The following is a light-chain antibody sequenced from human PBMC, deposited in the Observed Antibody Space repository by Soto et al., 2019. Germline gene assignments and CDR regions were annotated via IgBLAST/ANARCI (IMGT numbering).Light chain of an antibody. J-gene: IGLJ1*01. Sequence: VLTQPASVSGSPGQSITISCTGTSSDVGRYSLVSWYQQHPGKAPKLMISEDHKRPSGVSNRFSGSKSGNTASLTISELQTEDEADYYCCSYAGSNTWVFGTGTKVTVL. CDR2: EDH. CDR1: SSDVGRYSL. V-gene: IGLV2-23*01. CDR3: CSYAGSNTWV.